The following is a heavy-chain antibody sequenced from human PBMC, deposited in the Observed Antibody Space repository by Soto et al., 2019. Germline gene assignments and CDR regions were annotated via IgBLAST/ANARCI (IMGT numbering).Heavy chain of an antibody. D-gene: IGHD3-10*01. Sequence: QVQLVESGGGVVQPGRSLRLSCAASGFTFSSYGMHWVRQAPGKGLEWVAVIWYDGSNKYYADSVKGRFTISRDNSKNTLYLQMNSLRAEDTAAYYCARDHYYGSGSTLWYFDLWGRGTLVTVSS. CDR2: IWYDGSNK. CDR3: ARDHYYGSGSTLWYFDL. J-gene: IGHJ2*01. V-gene: IGHV3-33*01. CDR1: GFTFSSYG.